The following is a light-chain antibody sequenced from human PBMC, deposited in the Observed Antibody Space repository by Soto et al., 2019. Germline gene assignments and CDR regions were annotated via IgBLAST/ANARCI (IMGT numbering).Light chain of an antibody. CDR2: AAS. CDR1: QGISNS. J-gene: IGKJ1*01. CDR3: QKYYNVPRT. Sequence: DIQLTQSPPSLSASVGDRVTITCRASQGISNSLAWYQQTPGKVPKLLIYAASTLQSGVPSRFSGSWSGTDFTLTISSLQPEDVATYYCQKYYNVPRTFGQGTKVEIK. V-gene: IGKV1-27*01.